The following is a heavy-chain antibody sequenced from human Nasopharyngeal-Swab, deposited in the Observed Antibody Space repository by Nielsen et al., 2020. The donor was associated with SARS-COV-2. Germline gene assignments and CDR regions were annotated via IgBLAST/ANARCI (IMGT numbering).Heavy chain of an antibody. V-gene: IGHV1-8*01. Sequence: GESLKISCKASGYTFINHDINWVRQSTGQGLEWMGWMTPNSGNTGYAQKFQGRVTMTRNTSTRTAYLELRSLRSEDTAVYYCARGGSSLGANLEDPWGQGTLVIVSS. CDR3: ARGGSSLGANLEDP. CDR2: MTPNSGNT. CDR1: GYTFINHD. J-gene: IGHJ5*02. D-gene: IGHD3-10*01.